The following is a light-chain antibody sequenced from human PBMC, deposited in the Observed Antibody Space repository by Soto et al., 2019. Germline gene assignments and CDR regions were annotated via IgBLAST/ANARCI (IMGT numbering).Light chain of an antibody. J-gene: IGLJ3*02. V-gene: IGLV2-14*01. CDR3: FSYTTSSTLV. CDR2: EVS. CDR1: SSDVGGYNY. Sequence: QSALTQPASVSGSPGQSITISCTGTSSDVGGYNYVSWYQQHPAKAPKLMIYEVSNRLSGVSHRFSGSKSGNTASLTISGLQAEDEADYYCFSYTTSSTLVFGGGTKLTVL.